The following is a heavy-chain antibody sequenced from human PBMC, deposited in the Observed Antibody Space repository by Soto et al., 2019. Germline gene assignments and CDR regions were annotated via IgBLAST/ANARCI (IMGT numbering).Heavy chain of an antibody. CDR1: GGSIRGSDDY. CDR2: IYYSGST. CDR3: ARVWGGAFDI. Sequence: SETLSLTCTFSGGSIRGSDDYLSWIRQPPGKGLEWIGYIYYSGSTNYHPSLKSRVTISVDTSKNQFSLKLSSVTSADTAVYYCARVWGGAFDIWGQGTMVTVSS. J-gene: IGHJ3*02. V-gene: IGHV4-61*08. D-gene: IGHD3-10*01.